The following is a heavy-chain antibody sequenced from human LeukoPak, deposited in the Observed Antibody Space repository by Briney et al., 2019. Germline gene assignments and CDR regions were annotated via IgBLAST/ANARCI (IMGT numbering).Heavy chain of an antibody. D-gene: IGHD3-3*01. J-gene: IGHJ4*02. CDR3: ARGFLDFDS. V-gene: IGHV3-33*08. Sequence: PGGSLRLSCAASGFTFSSYPMHWVRQAPGKGLEWVALIWYDGSNTYYADSVKGRFTISRDDSKNTVYLQMNSLRAEDTALYYCARGFLDFDSWGQGTLVIVSS. CDR2: IWYDGSNT. CDR1: GFTFSSYP.